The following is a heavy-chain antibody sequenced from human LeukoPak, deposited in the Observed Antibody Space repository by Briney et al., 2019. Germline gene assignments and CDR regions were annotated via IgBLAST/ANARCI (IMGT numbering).Heavy chain of an antibody. CDR1: GFTFDDYG. CDR3: ARDSVAARPGYYYYMDV. V-gene: IGHV3-20*04. J-gene: IGHJ6*03. Sequence: PGGSLRLSCAASGFTFDDYGMSWVRQAPGKGLEWVSGINWNGGSTGYADSVKGRFTISRDNAENSLYLQMNSLRAEDTALYYCARDSVAARPGYYYYMDVWGKGTTVTVSS. CDR2: INWNGGST. D-gene: IGHD6-6*01.